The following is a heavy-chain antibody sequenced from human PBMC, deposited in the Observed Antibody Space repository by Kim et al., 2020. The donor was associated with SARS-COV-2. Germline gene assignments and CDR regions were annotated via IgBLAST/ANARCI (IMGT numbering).Heavy chain of an antibody. V-gene: IGHV4-4*02. CDR3: ARSITIFGVVITFDY. D-gene: IGHD3-3*01. Sequence: PSRTSRVTISVDKSKNQFSLKLSSVTAADTAVYYCARSITIFGVVITFDYWGQGTLVTVSS. J-gene: IGHJ4*02.